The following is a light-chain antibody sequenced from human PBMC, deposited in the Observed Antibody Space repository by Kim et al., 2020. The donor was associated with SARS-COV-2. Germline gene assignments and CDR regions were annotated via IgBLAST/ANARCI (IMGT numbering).Light chain of an antibody. V-gene: IGLV1-44*01. Sequence: GQRVTVSCAGSTSKLGRNSINWHQQLPGTAPKILIYDNDERPSGVPDGFSGAKSGTSASLAISGLQSEDEADYYCAAWDDSLNGVVFGGGTQLTVL. J-gene: IGLJ3*02. CDR3: AAWDDSLNGVV. CDR2: DND. CDR1: TSKLGRNS.